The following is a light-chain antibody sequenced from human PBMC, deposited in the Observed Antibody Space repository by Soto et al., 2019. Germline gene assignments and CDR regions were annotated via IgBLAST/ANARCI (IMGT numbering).Light chain of an antibody. Sequence: DIQLTQSPSFLSASVGDRFTITCRASQGISSYLNWYQQKPGKAPKLLIFAASSLQSGVPSRFSGSRSGPDFTLTISSLQPEDFATYYCQQSYSSPPTFGQGTKVDIK. CDR1: QGISSY. CDR2: AAS. CDR3: QQSYSSPPT. V-gene: IGKV1-39*01. J-gene: IGKJ1*01.